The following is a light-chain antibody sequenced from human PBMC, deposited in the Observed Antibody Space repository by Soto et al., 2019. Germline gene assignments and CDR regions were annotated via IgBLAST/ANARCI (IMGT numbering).Light chain of an antibody. J-gene: IGKJ4*01. Sequence: DIQMTQSPSTLSASVGDRVTITCRASQSISSWLAWYQQKPGKAPKLLIYKASWLETGVPSRFSGSGSGTHFTFTIASLQPEDIATYYCQQHADLPLTFGEGTKVDIK. V-gene: IGKV1-5*03. CDR1: QSISSW. CDR3: QQHADLPLT. CDR2: KAS.